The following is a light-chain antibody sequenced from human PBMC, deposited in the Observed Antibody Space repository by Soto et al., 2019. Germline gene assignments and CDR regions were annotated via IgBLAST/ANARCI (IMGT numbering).Light chain of an antibody. Sequence: LTQPPSASGAPGQRVTISCTGSSSNIGATYGVQWYQQLPGTAPKLLIYGNSNRPSGVPDRFSGSKSGTSASLAITGLQADDEADYYCQSYDSSLSAHYVFGTGTKVTVL. CDR3: QSYDSSLSAHYV. J-gene: IGLJ1*01. CDR1: SSNIGATYG. V-gene: IGLV1-40*01. CDR2: GNS.